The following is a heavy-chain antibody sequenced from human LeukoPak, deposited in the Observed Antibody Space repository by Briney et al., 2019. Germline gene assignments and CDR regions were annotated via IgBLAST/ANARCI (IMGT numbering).Heavy chain of an antibody. Sequence: GGSLRLSRAASGFTFSSYAMSWVRQAPGKGLEWVSAISGSGGSTYYADSVKGRFTISRDNSKNTLYLQMNSLRAEDTAVYYRAKDYSNYRASYFDYWGQGTLVTVSS. CDR1: GFTFSSYA. V-gene: IGHV3-23*01. CDR2: ISGSGGST. D-gene: IGHD4-11*01. CDR3: AKDYSNYRASYFDY. J-gene: IGHJ4*02.